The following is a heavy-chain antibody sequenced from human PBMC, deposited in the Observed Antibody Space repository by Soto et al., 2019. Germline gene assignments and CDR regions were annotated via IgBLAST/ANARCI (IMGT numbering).Heavy chain of an antibody. J-gene: IGHJ6*02. V-gene: IGHV4-4*02. D-gene: IGHD5-12*01. CDR2: IYHSGST. CDR1: GGSISSSNW. Sequence: LSLTCAVSGGSISSSNWWSWVRQPPGKGLEWIGEIYHSGSTNYNPSLKSRVTISVDKSKNQFSLKLSSVTAADTAVYYCARDLGVATIRALDYYYGMDVWGQGTTVTVSS. CDR3: ARDLGVATIRALDYYYGMDV.